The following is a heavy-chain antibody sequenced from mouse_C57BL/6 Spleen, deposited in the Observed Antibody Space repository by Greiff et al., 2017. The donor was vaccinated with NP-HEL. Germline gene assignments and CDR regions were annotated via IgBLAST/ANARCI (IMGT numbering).Heavy chain of an antibody. Sequence: QVQLKQPGAELVKPGASVKLSCKASGYTFTSYWMHWVKQRPGRGLEWIGRIDPNSGGTKYNEKFKSKATLTVDKPSSTAYMQLSSLTSEDSAVYYCAHYGSSYVDWYFDVWGTGTTVTVSS. D-gene: IGHD1-1*01. CDR1: GYTFTSYW. CDR2: IDPNSGGT. J-gene: IGHJ1*03. V-gene: IGHV1-72*01. CDR3: AHYGSSYVDWYFDV.